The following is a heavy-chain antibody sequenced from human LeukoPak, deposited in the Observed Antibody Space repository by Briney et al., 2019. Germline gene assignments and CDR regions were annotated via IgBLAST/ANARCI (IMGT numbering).Heavy chain of an antibody. V-gene: IGHV3-21*01. CDR1: GFTFSSYS. Sequence: GGSLRLSCAASGFTFSSYSMNWVRQAPGKGLEWVSSISVSGSYIYYAESVKGRFTMSRDNAKNSLYLQMNSLRAEDTAVYYCARHGYSSGWPDYWGQGTLVTVSS. J-gene: IGHJ4*02. CDR2: ISVSGSYI. CDR3: ARHGYSSGWPDY. D-gene: IGHD6-19*01.